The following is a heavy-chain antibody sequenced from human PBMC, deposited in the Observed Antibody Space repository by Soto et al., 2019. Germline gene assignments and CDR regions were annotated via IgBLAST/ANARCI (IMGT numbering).Heavy chain of an antibody. J-gene: IGHJ4*02. Sequence: PGGSLRLSCAASGFTFDEFGMSWVRQVPGKGLEWVAVISCDGNNKYYADSVRGRFTISRDNSKNTLYLQMNSLRAEDTAVYYCAKDTSYTGGYSGYDYWGQGTLVTVSS. CDR2: ISCDGNNK. V-gene: IGHV3-30*18. CDR3: AKDTSYTGGYSGYDY. D-gene: IGHD5-12*01. CDR1: GFTFDEFG.